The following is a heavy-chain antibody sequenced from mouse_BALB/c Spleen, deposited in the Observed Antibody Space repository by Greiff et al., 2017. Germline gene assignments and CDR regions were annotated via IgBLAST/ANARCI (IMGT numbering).Heavy chain of an antibody. Sequence: EVKLMESGPGLVKPSQSLSLTCTVTGYSITSDYAWNWIRQFPGNKLEWMGYISYSGSTSYNPSLKSRISITRDTSKNQFFLQLNSVTTEDTATYYCARSRWLLRAMDYWGQGTSVTVSS. J-gene: IGHJ4*01. D-gene: IGHD2-3*01. CDR2: ISYSGST. CDR1: GYSITSDYA. V-gene: IGHV3-2*02. CDR3: ARSRWLLRAMDY.